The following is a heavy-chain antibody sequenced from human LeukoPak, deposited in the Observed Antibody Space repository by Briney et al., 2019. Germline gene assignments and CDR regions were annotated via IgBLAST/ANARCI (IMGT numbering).Heavy chain of an antibody. CDR1: GYTFTSYD. CDR3: ARSPPNWGYDY. J-gene: IGHJ4*02. D-gene: IGHD7-27*01. Sequence: ASVTVSCTASGYTFTSYDFNWVRQATGQRPEWMGWMSLNSGDTGYAQKFQDRVTMTRNTSISTAYMELSSLRSDDTAVYYCARSPPNWGYDYWGPGTLVTVSS. CDR2: MSLNSGDT. V-gene: IGHV1-8*01.